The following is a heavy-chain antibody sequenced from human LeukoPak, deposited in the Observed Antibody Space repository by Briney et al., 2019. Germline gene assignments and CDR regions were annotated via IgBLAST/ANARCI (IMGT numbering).Heavy chain of an antibody. CDR3: ARGYYDSSGYYYDAFDI. Sequence: SETLSLTCTVSGGSISSSSYYWGWIRQPPGKGLEWIGSVYCCEGTYYNPSLKSRVTISVDRSKNQFSLKLSSVTAADTAVYYCARGYYDSSGYYYDAFDIWGQGTMVTVSS. J-gene: IGHJ3*02. CDR1: GGSISSSSYY. CDR2: VYCCEGT. V-gene: IGHV4-39*07. D-gene: IGHD3-22*01.